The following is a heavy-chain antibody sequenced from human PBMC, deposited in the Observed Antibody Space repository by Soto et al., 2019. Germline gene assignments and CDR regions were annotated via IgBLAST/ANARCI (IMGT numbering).Heavy chain of an antibody. CDR3: ARDFGHLAVAKIHYGMDV. CDR1: GGTFSSYA. CDR2: IIPIFGTA. J-gene: IGHJ6*02. D-gene: IGHD6-19*01. V-gene: IGHV1-69*01. Sequence: QVQLVQSGAEVKKPGSSVKVSCKASGGTFSSYAISWVRQAPGQGLEWMGGIIPIFGTANYAQKFQGRVTITADESTSTAYMELSSLRSEDTAVYYCARDFGHLAVAKIHYGMDVWGQGTTVTVSS.